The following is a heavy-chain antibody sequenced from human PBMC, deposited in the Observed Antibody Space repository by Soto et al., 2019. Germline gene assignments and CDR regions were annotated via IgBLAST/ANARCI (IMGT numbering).Heavy chain of an antibody. Sequence: QVQLVQSGAEVRQPASSVKVSCKTSGGTFSSYAISWVRQAPGQGLEWMGGIVPIVDTSTYAQKFQGRVTITAGESTSTGYMELSSLRSDDTAVYYCVRVVAIPGSPDNWGQGTLVTVSS. J-gene: IGHJ4*02. V-gene: IGHV1-69*12. CDR3: VRVVAIPGSPDN. CDR1: GGTFSSYA. CDR2: IVPIVDTS. D-gene: IGHD2-15*01.